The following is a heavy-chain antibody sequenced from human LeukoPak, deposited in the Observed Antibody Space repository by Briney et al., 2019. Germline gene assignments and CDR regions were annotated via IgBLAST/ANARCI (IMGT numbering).Heavy chain of an antibody. V-gene: IGHV3-23*01. CDR2: ISVSGETT. J-gene: IGHJ4*02. D-gene: IGHD2-2*01. Sequence: PGRSLRLSCAASGFTFSSYAMSWVRQAPGKGLEWVSTISVSGETTYYADSVKGRFTISRDKTKNTLYLQMNSLRAEDTAIYYCAQAPSVPAASEWGPGTLVTVSS. CDR1: GFTFSSYA. CDR3: AQAPSVPAASE.